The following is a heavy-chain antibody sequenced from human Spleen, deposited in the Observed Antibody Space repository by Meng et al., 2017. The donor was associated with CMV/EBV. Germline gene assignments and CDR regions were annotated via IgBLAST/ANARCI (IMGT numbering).Heavy chain of an antibody. D-gene: IGHD2-2*02. CDR2: IYYGGSI. V-gene: IGHV4-59*08. CDR3: ARPVPAAIGGAFDI. J-gene: IGHJ3*02. Sequence: SETLSLTCTVSGGSISGSYWGWLRQPPGKGLEWIGYIYYGGSIDYNPSLKSRVTISVDTSKNQFSLKLSSVTAADTAVYYCARPVPAAIGGAFDIWGQGTMVTVSS. CDR1: GGSISGSY.